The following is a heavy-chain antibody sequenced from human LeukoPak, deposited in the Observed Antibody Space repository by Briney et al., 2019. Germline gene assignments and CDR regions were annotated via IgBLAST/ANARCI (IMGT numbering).Heavy chain of an antibody. D-gene: IGHD6-19*01. CDR2: MNPNSGNK. CDR1: GYSLTNFD. J-gene: IGHJ6*03. V-gene: IGHV1-8*01. Sequence: ASVKVSCKASGYSLTNFDINWGRQAPGQGFEWMGGMNPNSGNKGYAQKFQGRVTMTMNTSITTAYMELSSLRSEDTAVYYCARGPQWRGDYYYMDVRGRGTTVTVSS. CDR3: ARGPQWRGDYYYMDV.